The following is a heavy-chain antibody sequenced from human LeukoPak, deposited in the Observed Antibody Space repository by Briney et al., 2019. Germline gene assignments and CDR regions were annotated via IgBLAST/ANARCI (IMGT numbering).Heavy chain of an antibody. CDR2: INHSGST. D-gene: IGHD6-13*01. Sequence: SETLSLTCAVYGGSFSGYYWSWIRQPPGKGLEWIGEINHSGSTNYNPSLKSRVTISVDTSKNQFSLKLSSVTAADTAVYYCARARGYSSSPLEAWGQGTLVTVSS. J-gene: IGHJ4*02. V-gene: IGHV4-34*01. CDR1: GGSFSGYY. CDR3: ARARGYSSSPLEA.